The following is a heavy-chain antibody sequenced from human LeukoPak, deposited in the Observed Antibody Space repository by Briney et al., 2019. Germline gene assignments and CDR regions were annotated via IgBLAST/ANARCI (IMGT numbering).Heavy chain of an antibody. V-gene: IGHV3-23*01. J-gene: IGHJ4*02. CDR1: GFTFSNAW. Sequence: TGGSLRLSCTASGFTFSNAWMSWVRQAPGKGLEWVSAMSNSGGSTYYADSVKGRFTISRDNSKNTLYLQMNSLRAEDTAVYYCAKDQGDSIDYWGQGTLVTVSS. D-gene: IGHD2-21*02. CDR2: MSNSGGST. CDR3: AKDQGDSIDY.